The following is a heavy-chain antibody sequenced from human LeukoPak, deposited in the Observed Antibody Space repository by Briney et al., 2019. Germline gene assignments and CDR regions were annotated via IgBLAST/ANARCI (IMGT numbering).Heavy chain of an antibody. CDR2: IKQGGSEK. D-gene: IGHD7-27*01. CDR1: GFTFSSYW. V-gene: IGHV3-7*01. CDR3: AGRLLLPGLNWGVDY. Sequence: PGGSLRLSCAASGFTFSSYWMSWVRQAPGKGLDWVANIKQGGSEKYYVDSVKGRFTISRDNAKNSLYLQMNSLRAEDTAVYYCAGRLLLPGLNWGVDYWGQGTLVTVSS. J-gene: IGHJ4*02.